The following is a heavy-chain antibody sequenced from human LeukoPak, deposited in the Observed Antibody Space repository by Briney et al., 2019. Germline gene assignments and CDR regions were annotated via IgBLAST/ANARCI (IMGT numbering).Heavy chain of an antibody. V-gene: IGHV1-18*01. CDR3: ARDGSSSWYGGSYYYYGMDV. CDR1: GYTFTSYG. J-gene: IGHJ6*02. D-gene: IGHD6-13*01. Sequence: ASVNVSCKASGYTFTSYGISWVRQAPGQGLGWMGWISAYNGNTNYAQKLQGRVTMTTDTSTSTAYMELRSLRSDDTAVYYCARDGSSSWYGGSYYYYGMDVWGQGTTVTVSS. CDR2: ISAYNGNT.